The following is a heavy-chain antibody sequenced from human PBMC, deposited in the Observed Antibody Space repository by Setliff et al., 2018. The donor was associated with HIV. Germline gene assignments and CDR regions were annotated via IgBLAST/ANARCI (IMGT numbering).Heavy chain of an antibody. CDR3: ARFEVTPVTTRDS. V-gene: IGHV4-34*01. Sequence: PSETLSLTCAVYGGSFSDYYWNWIRQPPGKGLEWIGEIHHTGHINYNPSLKSRVAISIDTSKNQFSLNLTSVTAADSAVYYCARFEVTPVTTRDSWGQGTLVTVSS. CDR1: GGSFSDYY. CDR2: IHHTGHI. D-gene: IGHD4-17*01. J-gene: IGHJ4*02.